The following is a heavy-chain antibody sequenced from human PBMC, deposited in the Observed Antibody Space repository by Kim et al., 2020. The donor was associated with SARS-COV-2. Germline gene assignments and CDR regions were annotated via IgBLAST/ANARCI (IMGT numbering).Heavy chain of an antibody. Sequence: GGSLRLSCAASGFTFSSYAMHWVRQAPGKGLDYVSAITSNGGSTYYADSVKGRFTISRDNSKNTLYLQMSSLRAEDTAVYYCVKDRGRSGSDYITASFD. V-gene: IGHV3-64D*06. D-gene: IGHD1-26*01. CDR3: VKDRGRSGSDYITASFD. CDR2: ITSNGGST. CDR1: GFTFSSYA. J-gene: IGHJ4*01.